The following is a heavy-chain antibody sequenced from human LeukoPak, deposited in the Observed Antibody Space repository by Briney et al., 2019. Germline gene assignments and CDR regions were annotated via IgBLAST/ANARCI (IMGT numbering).Heavy chain of an antibody. CDR2: IKSNNNGGTA. CDR1: GFTFSNAW. J-gene: IGHJ4*02. V-gene: IGHV3-15*01. Sequence: GGSLRLSCAVSGFTFSNAWMSWVRQAPGKGLGWVGRIKSNNNGGTADTAAPVKGRFTISRDDSKNTLYLQMNSLRTEDTAVYYCTTSGRRYSTSDYWGQGTLVTVSS. D-gene: IGHD5-12*01. CDR3: TTSGRRYSTSDY.